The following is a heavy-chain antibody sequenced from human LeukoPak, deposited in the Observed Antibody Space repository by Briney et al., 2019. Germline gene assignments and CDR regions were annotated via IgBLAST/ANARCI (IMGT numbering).Heavy chain of an antibody. CDR2: ISGSGSTV. J-gene: IGHJ5*01. CDR1: GFTFSDYY. Sequence: GGSLRLSCAASGFTFSDYYMSWTRQAPGKGLEWVSYISGSGSTVYYAASVRGRFTISRDNAKNSLFLQMNSLRAEDTAVYYCARDRGNSDPGDWFDSWGQGTLVTVSS. V-gene: IGHV3-11*01. D-gene: IGHD4-23*01. CDR3: ARDRGNSDPGDWFDS.